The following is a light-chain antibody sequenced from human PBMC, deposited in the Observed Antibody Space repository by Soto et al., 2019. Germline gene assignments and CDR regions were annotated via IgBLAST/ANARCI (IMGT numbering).Light chain of an antibody. Sequence: LTQPPSASGTPGQRVTISCSGSSSNIGRNTVSWYQHLPRTAPKLLIYSNNQRPSGVPDRFSGSKSGTSASLAISGLQSEDEADYYCAAWDDTLNGLYVFGNGTKVTVL. CDR1: SSNIGRNT. V-gene: IGLV1-44*01. CDR3: AAWDDTLNGLYV. J-gene: IGLJ1*01. CDR2: SNN.